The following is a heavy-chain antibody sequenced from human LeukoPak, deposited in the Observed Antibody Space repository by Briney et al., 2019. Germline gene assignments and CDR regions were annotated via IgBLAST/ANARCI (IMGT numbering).Heavy chain of an antibody. J-gene: IGHJ4*02. D-gene: IGHD3-22*01. Sequence: GALRLSCAASGFTFSSYDMSWVRQAPGKGLEWVSGINWNGGSTGYADSVKGRFTISRDNAKTSLYLQMNSLRAEDTAVYYCARHPGSSDTIGYPIFGYWGQGTLVTVSS. CDR1: GFTFSSYD. CDR3: ARHPGSSDTIGYPIFGY. CDR2: INWNGGST. V-gene: IGHV3-20*04.